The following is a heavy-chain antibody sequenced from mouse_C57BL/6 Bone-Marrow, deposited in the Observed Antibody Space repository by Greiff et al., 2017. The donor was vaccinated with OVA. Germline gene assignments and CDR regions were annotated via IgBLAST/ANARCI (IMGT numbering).Heavy chain of an antibody. Sequence: EVKVEESGGGLVQPGGSLKLSCAASGFTFSDYGLAWVRQAPRKGPEWVAFISNLAYSIYYADTVTGRFTISRENAKNTLYLEMSSLRSEDTAMYYCARLFGDYDGAWFAYWGQGTLVTVSA. CDR3: ARLFGDYDGAWFAY. J-gene: IGHJ3*01. CDR1: GFTFSDYG. V-gene: IGHV5-15*04. D-gene: IGHD2-4*01. CDR2: ISNLAYSI.